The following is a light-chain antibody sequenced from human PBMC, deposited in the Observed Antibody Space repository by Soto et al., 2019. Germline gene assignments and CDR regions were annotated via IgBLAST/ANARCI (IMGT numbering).Light chain of an antibody. CDR2: AAS. CDR3: QQYYSYSLK. V-gene: IGKV1-8*01. Sequence: AIRMTQSPSSFSASTGDRVTITCRASQGISSYLAWYQQKPGKAPKLLIYAASTLQSGVPSRFSGSGSGTDFTLTISCLQSEDFATYYCQQYYSYSLKFGGGTKVEIK. J-gene: IGKJ4*02. CDR1: QGISSY.